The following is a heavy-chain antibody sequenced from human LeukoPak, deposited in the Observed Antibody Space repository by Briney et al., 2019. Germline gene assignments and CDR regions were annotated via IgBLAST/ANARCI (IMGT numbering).Heavy chain of an antibody. Sequence: GGSLRLSCAVSGFTLSDYYMDWIRQAPGKGLEWVSYISNSGSSIDYADSVKGRFTISRDNGKNSLYLQMNSLRAEDTAVYYCATWTGLIPGWGQGTLVTVSS. V-gene: IGHV3-11*01. CDR3: ATWTGLIPG. J-gene: IGHJ4*02. CDR2: ISNSGSSI. CDR1: GFTLSDYY. D-gene: IGHD1-1*01.